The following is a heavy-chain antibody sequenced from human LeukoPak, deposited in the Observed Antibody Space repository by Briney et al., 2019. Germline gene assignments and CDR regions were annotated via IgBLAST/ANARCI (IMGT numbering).Heavy chain of an antibody. CDR2: ISAYNGNT. V-gene: IGHV1-18*01. Sequence: ASVKVSCKASGYTFTSYGISWVRQAPGQGLEWMGWISAYNGNTNYAQKLQGRVTMTTDTSASTAYMELRSLRSDDTAVYYCARDRESVISGCSHPFDYWGQGTLVTVSS. J-gene: IGHJ4*02. D-gene: IGHD6-19*01. CDR3: ARDRESVISGCSHPFDY. CDR1: GYTFTSYG.